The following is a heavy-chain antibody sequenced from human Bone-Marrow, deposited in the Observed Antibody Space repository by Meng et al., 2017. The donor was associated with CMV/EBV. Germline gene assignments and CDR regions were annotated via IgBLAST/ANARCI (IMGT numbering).Heavy chain of an antibody. CDR1: GFTVSSNY. CDR2: IGSGGST. Sequence: GGSLRLSCAASGFTVSSNYMSWVRQAPGKGLEWVSAIIGSGGSTYYADSVKGRFTISRENAKNSLYLQMNSLRAGDTAVYYCARAPSSWYDYWGQGTLVTVSS. V-gene: IGHV3-53*01. J-gene: IGHJ4*02. D-gene: IGHD6-13*01. CDR3: ARAPSSWYDY.